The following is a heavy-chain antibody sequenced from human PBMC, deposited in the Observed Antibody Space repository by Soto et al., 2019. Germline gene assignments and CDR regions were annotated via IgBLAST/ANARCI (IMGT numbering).Heavy chain of an antibody. CDR2: IKSKGGGETT. J-gene: IGHJ3*02. V-gene: IGHV3-15*01. CDR3: TKVLALPPNDAFDI. D-gene: IGHD3-3*02. Sequence: EGQLVESGGRLVEPGGSLRLSCAASGFNFNVAWMNWGRQAPGKGLEWLGRIKSKGGGETTEYVAFVKGRFTISRDDSKNTLYLQMNSLKSEDTAVYYCTKVLALPPNDAFDIWGQGTMVTVSS. CDR1: GFNFNVAW.